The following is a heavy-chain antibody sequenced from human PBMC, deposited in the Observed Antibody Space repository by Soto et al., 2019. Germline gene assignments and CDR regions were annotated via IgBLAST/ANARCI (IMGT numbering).Heavy chain of an antibody. D-gene: IGHD6-13*01. J-gene: IGHJ5*02. CDR1: GGSISSSSFH. CDR3: ARRERAAGTDWWFDP. V-gene: IGHV4-39*01. Sequence: QLQLQESGPGLVKPSETLSLTCTVSGGSISSSSFHWGWIRQPPGKGLEWIGSIYYSGSTYYSPSLKSRVTISVDTSKNQFSLKLSAVTAADPAVYYCARRERAAGTDWWFDPWGQGTLVTVSS. CDR2: IYYSGST.